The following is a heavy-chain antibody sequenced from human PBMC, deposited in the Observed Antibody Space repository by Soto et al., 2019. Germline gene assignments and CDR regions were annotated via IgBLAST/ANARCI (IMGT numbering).Heavy chain of an antibody. CDR1: SGSISSGDSY. CDR2: IYYSGST. D-gene: IGHD6-6*01. V-gene: IGHV4-30-4*01. Sequence: QVQLQESGPGLVKPSQTLSLTCTVSSGSISSGDSYWSWIRQPPGKGLEWIGYIYYSGSTSYNPSLKSRLTISLDKSKNQFSLNLRSATAADTAVYYCARDLRIEARRGHLDYWCLETRLTVTS. J-gene: IGHJ4*02. CDR3: ARDLRIEARRGHLDY.